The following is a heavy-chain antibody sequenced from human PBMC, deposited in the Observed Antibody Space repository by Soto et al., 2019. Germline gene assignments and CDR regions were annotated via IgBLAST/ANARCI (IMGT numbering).Heavy chain of an antibody. J-gene: IGHJ6*02. D-gene: IGHD2-21*02. CDR3: ARDLWGYCGTDCYPLDV. V-gene: IGHV4-59*01. CDR2: MYNTGST. Sequence: QVQLQESGPGLVKPSETLSLTCTVSGGTISRYYWSWIRQPPGTGLEWIGYMYNTGSTVYNPAFKRRVTISVDTSKNQFSLKLNSVTAADTAVYYCARDLWGYCGTDCYPLDVWGQGTTVTVSS. CDR1: GGTISRYY.